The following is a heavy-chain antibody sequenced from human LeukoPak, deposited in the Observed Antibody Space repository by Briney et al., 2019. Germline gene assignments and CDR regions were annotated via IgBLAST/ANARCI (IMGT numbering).Heavy chain of an antibody. Sequence: GGSLRLSCAASGFTFSSYWMHWVRQAPGKGLVWVSRVNSDGSSTSYADSVKGRFTISRDNAKNSLYLQMNSLRAEDTAVYYCATGIAAAGTVYWGQGTLVTVSS. CDR1: GFTFSSYW. V-gene: IGHV3-74*01. CDR2: VNSDGSST. J-gene: IGHJ4*02. D-gene: IGHD6-13*01. CDR3: ATGIAAAGTVY.